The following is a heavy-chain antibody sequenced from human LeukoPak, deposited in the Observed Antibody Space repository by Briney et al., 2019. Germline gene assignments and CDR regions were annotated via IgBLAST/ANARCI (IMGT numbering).Heavy chain of an antibody. J-gene: IGHJ4*02. CDR1: GDSVSSNSAV. CDR2: TYFRSKWYN. Sequence: SPTLSLTCAISGDSVSSNSAVWNWLRQSPSRGLEWLGRTYFRSKWYNEYAASVKSRITINPDTSKNQFSLQLNSVTSEDTAVYYCAGSFSGAIDYWGQGTLVTVSS. V-gene: IGHV6-1*01. CDR3: AGSFSGAIDY. D-gene: IGHD3-10*01.